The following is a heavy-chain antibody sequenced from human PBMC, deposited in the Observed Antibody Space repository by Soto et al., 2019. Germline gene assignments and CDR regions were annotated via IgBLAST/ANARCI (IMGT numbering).Heavy chain of an antibody. V-gene: IGHV4-61*05. CDR3: ARAYSSGWYDENGYNWFDP. CDR1: GGSISSSSFY. D-gene: IGHD6-19*01. Sequence: PSETLSLTCFVSGGSISSSSFYWGWIRQPPGKGLEWIGYIFYSGSTNYNPSLKSRVTISVDTSKNQFSLKLSSVTAADTAVYYCARAYSSGWYDENGYNWFDPWGQGTLVTVSS. J-gene: IGHJ5*02. CDR2: IFYSGST.